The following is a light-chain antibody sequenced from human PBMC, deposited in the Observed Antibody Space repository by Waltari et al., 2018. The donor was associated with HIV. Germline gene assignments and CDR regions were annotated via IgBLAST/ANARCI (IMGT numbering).Light chain of an antibody. CDR3: YTAADNNLV. CDR2: KDS. CDR1: ILSQKY. V-gene: IGLV3-27*01. J-gene: IGLJ2*01. Sequence: SYELTQPSSVSVSPGQTAKITCSGDILSQKYVRWLQLKPGQAPVVMIYKDSERPSGIPERFSGSTSGTTVTLTINGAQGEDEADYYCYTAADNNLVFGGGTRVTVL.